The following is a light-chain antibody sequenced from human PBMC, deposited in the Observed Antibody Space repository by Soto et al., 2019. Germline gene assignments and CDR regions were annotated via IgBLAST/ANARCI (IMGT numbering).Light chain of an antibody. CDR1: QSVLYSSKNKNY. CDR2: WAS. V-gene: IGKV4-1*01. CDR3: QQYYTTPPT. J-gene: IGKJ4*01. Sequence: DIVMTQSPDSLAVSLGERATINCKSSQSVLYSSKNKNYLAWYQQKPGQPPKLLIYWASTRESGVPDRFSGSGSGADFTLTISSLQAGDVAVYYCQQYYTTPPTFGGGTKVDIK.